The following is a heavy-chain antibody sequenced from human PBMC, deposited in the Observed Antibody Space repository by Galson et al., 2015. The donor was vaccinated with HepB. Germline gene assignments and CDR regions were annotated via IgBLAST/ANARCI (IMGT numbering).Heavy chain of an antibody. CDR2: INAGNGNT. D-gene: IGHD3-3*01. Sequence: SVKVSCKASGYTFTSYAMHWVRQAPGQRLEWMGWINAGNGNTKYSQKFQGRVTITRDTSASTAYMELSSLRSEDTAVYYCARSVDFWSGYYTGNWFDPWGQGTLVTVSS. CDR1: GYTFTSYA. CDR3: ARSVDFWSGYYTGNWFDP. V-gene: IGHV1-3*01. J-gene: IGHJ5*02.